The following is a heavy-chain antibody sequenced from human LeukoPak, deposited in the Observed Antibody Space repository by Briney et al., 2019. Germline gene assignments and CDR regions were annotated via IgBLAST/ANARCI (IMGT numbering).Heavy chain of an antibody. CDR3: ASRGPYSSGGGIVHY. J-gene: IGHJ4*02. V-gene: IGHV5-51*01. D-gene: IGHD6-19*01. CDR2: IYPGDSDT. Sequence: GESLKISCKGSGYSFTSYWICWVRQMPRKGLEWMGIIYPGDSDTRYSPSFQGQVTISADKSISTDYLQWRSMKASDTAMDYCASRGPYSSGGGIVHYWCQGTLSPSPQ. CDR1: GYSFTSYW.